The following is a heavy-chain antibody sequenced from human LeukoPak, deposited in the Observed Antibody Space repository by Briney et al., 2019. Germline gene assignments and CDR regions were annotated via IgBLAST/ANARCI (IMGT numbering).Heavy chain of an antibody. CDR1: GGTFISYA. Sequence: SVKVSCKASGGTFISYAISWVRQAPGQGLEWMGRIIPIFGIANYAQKFQGRVTITADKSTSTAYMELSSLRSEDTAVYYCARYIFVGYYDSKGAFDIWGQGTMATVSS. J-gene: IGHJ3*02. CDR3: ARYIFVGYYDSKGAFDI. V-gene: IGHV1-69*04. D-gene: IGHD3-22*01. CDR2: IIPIFGIA.